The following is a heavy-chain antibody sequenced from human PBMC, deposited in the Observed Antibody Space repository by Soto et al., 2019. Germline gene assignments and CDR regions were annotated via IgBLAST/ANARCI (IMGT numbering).Heavy chain of an antibody. Sequence: GGSLRLSCAASGFTFSSYGMHWVRQAPGKGLEWVAVISYDGSNKYYADSVKGRFTISRDNSKNTLYLQMNSLRAEDTAVYYCAIWDSGSSSGGWGQGTLVTVSS. CDR3: AIWDSGSSSGG. D-gene: IGHD1-26*01. CDR1: GFTFSSYG. CDR2: ISYDGSNK. J-gene: IGHJ4*02. V-gene: IGHV3-30*03.